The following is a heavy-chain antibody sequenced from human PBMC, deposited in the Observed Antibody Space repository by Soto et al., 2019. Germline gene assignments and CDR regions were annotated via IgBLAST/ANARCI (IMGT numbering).Heavy chain of an antibody. CDR2: ISWNSGTI. J-gene: IGHJ4*02. D-gene: IGHD6-13*01. Sequence: PGGSLRLSCAASGFSFDEYGMHWVRQAPGKGLEWVSGISWNSGTIGYADSVKGRFSISRDNAKKSLYLQMNSLRAEDTAVYYCAYSSTPFDYWGQGTLVTVSS. V-gene: IGHV3-9*01. CDR1: GFSFDEYG. CDR3: AYSSTPFDY.